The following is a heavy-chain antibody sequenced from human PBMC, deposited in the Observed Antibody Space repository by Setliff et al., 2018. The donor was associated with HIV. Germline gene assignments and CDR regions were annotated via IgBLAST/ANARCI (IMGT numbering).Heavy chain of an antibody. CDR2: ISAYNGDT. D-gene: IGHD2-8*01. CDR3: ARRGHEVYGYYYYYYYMDV. CDR1: GYTFTSYG. J-gene: IGHJ6*03. Sequence: ASVKVSCKASGYTFTSYGISWVRQAPGQGFEWMGWISAYNGDTNYAQKLQGRVTMTTDTSTSTAYMELRSLRSDDTAVYYCARRGHEVYGYYYYYYYMDVWGKGTTVTVSS. V-gene: IGHV1-18*01.